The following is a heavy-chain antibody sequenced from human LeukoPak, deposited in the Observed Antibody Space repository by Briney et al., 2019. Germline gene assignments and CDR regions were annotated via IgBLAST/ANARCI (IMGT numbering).Heavy chain of an antibody. CDR1: GFTFSSYS. CDR2: ISSSSSTI. Sequence: GGSLRLSCAASGFTFSSYSMNWVRQAPGKGLEGVSYISSSSSTIYYADSVKGRFTISRDNAKNSLYLQMNSLRAEDTAVYYCARVGAYPGPGYYYYYMDVWGKGTTVTVSS. CDR3: ARVGAYPGPGYYYYYMDV. V-gene: IGHV3-48*04. J-gene: IGHJ6*03. D-gene: IGHD3-16*01.